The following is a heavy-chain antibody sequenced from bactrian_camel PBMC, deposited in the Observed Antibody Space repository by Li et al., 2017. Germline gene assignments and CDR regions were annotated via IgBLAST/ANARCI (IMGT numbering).Heavy chain of an antibody. Sequence: QVQLVESGGGSVQAGGSLRLSCVVSGNTFSNYCVGWFRQAPGKAREGIAGIRRDGDEYYAGSVKGRFTISQDNAKNIIYLQMSSLTPDDTAMYYCAAGTRIIVGDYCDGITTWGQGTQVTVS. CDR3: AAGTRIIVGDYCDGITT. D-gene: IGHD3*01. CDR2: IRRDGDE. J-gene: IGHJ6*01. CDR1: GNTFSNYC. V-gene: IGHV3S6*01.